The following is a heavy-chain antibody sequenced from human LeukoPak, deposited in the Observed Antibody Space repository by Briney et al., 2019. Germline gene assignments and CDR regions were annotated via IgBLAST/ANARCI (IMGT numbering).Heavy chain of an antibody. CDR1: GGSFSGYY. V-gene: IGHV4-34*01. CDR3: ARESLAHFDY. Sequence: SETLSLTCAVYGGSFSGYYWSWIRQPPGKGLEWIGEINHSGSTSYNPSLKSRVTISVDTSKNQFSLKLSSVTAADTAVYYCARESLAHFDYWGQGTLVTVSS. J-gene: IGHJ4*02. CDR2: INHSGST.